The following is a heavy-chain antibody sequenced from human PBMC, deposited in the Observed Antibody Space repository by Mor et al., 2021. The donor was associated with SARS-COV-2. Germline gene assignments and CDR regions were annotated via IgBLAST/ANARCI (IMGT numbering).Heavy chain of an antibody. CDR3: AKLTEDPYGAFDI. CDR2: IRGSGGDT. Sequence: WISGIRGSGGDTYHGDSVKGRFTISRDNSQNTLYLQMNSLRVEDTAIYYCAKLTEDPYGAFDIWGQGTMVT. D-gene: IGHD3-9*01. J-gene: IGHJ3*02. V-gene: IGHV3-23*01.